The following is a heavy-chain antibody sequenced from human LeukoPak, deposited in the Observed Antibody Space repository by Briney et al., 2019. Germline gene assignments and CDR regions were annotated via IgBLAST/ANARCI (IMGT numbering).Heavy chain of an antibody. CDR1: RFTFSSYW. V-gene: IGHV3-74*01. D-gene: IGHD2-15*01. Sequence: GGSLRLSCAASRFTFSSYWMHWVRQAPGKGLVWVSRINSDGSSTSYADSVKGRFTISRDNAKNTLYLQMNSLRAEDTAVYYCARLYCSGGSCYSAPDYWGQGTLVTVSS. CDR3: ARLYCSGGSCYSAPDY. CDR2: INSDGSST. J-gene: IGHJ4*02.